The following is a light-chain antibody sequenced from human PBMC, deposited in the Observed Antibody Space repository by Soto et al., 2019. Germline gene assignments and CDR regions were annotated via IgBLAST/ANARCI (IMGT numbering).Light chain of an antibody. Sequence: EIVMTQSPATLSVSPGERATLSCRASQSVSSNLAWYQQKPGQAPRLLIYGASTRATGIPARFSGSGSGTEFALTISSLEPEDFAVYYCQQRSNWPSFGGGTKVDIK. CDR2: GAS. CDR3: QQRSNWPS. CDR1: QSVSSN. J-gene: IGKJ4*01. V-gene: IGKV3-15*01.